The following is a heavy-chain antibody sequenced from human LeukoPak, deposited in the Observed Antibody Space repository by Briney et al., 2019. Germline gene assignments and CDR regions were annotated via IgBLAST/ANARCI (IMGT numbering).Heavy chain of an antibody. CDR3: AKDTSTISVSGTCFDY. CDR1: GFTFSSYG. CDR2: IRYDGSNK. Sequence: PGGSLRLSCAASGFTFSSYGMYWVRQAPGKGLEWVAFIRYDGSNKYYADSVKGRFTVSRDNSKNTLYLQMNSLRAEDTAVYYCAKDTSTISVSGTCFDYWGQGTLVTVSS. V-gene: IGHV3-30*02. D-gene: IGHD6-19*01. J-gene: IGHJ4*02.